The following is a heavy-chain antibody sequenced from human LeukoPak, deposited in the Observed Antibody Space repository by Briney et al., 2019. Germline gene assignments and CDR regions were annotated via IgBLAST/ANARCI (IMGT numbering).Heavy chain of an antibody. CDR2: MNPNSGNT. CDR3: ARSSGFLEWLSEFDY. CDR1: GYTFTGYD. Sequence: ASVKVSCKASGYTFTGYDINWVRQATGQGLEWMGWMNPNSGNTGYAQKFQGRVTMTRNTSISTAYMELSSLRSEDTAVYYCARSSGFLEWLSEFDYWGQGTLVTVSS. D-gene: IGHD3-3*01. J-gene: IGHJ4*02. V-gene: IGHV1-8*01.